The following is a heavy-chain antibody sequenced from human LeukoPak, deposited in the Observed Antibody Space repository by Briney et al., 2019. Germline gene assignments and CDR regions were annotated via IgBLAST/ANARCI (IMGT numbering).Heavy chain of an antibody. CDR1: GYTFTHSG. J-gene: IGHJ5*02. CDR3: ARDLFDP. V-gene: IGHV1-18*01. CDR2: ISAYSGTT. Sequence: EASVKVSCKASGYTFTHSGISWVRQAPGQGLEWVGWISAYSGTTNYTQKLQGRVTMTRDMSTSTVYMELSSLRSEDTAVYYCARDLFDPWGQGTLVTVSS.